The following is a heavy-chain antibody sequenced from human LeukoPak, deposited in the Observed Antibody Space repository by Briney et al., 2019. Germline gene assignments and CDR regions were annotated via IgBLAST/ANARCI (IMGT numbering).Heavy chain of an antibody. V-gene: IGHV3-30-3*01. D-gene: IGHD4-17*01. CDR2: ISYDGSNK. Sequence: GGSLRLSCAASGFTFSSYAMHWVRQAPGKGLEWVAVISYDGSNKYYADSVKGRFTISRDNSKNTLCLQMNSLRAEDTAVYYCAILTVTTSFDYWGQGTLVTVSS. CDR3: AILTVTTSFDY. CDR1: GFTFSSYA. J-gene: IGHJ4*02.